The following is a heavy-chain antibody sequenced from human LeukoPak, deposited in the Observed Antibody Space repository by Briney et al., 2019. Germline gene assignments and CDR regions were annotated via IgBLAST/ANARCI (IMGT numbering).Heavy chain of an antibody. D-gene: IGHD3-22*01. CDR2: ISTSSSYI. CDR3: ARDTHYYDSSGYYPHDAFDI. J-gene: IGHJ3*02. Sequence: GGSLRLSCAASGFTFNRYNMNWVRRAPGKGLEWVSSISTSSSYIYYADSVRGRFTISRDNAKNSLYLQMNSLRAEDTAVYYCARDTHYYDSSGYYPHDAFDIWGQGTMVTVSS. V-gene: IGHV3-21*01. CDR1: GFTFNRYN.